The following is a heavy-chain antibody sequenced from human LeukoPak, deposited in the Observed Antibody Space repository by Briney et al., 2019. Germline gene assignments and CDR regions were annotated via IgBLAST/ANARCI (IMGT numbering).Heavy chain of an antibody. D-gene: IGHD6-19*01. CDR3: TTAPATAIAVADNCYYYGMDV. CDR1: GFTFSNAW. J-gene: IGHJ6*02. Sequence: GGSLRLSCAASGFTFSNAWMSWVRQAPGKGLEWVGRIKSKTDGGTTDYAAPVKGRFTISRDDSKNTLYLQMNSLKTEDTAVYYCTTAPATAIAVADNCYYYGMDVWGQGTTVAVSS. CDR2: IKSKTDGGTT. V-gene: IGHV3-15*01.